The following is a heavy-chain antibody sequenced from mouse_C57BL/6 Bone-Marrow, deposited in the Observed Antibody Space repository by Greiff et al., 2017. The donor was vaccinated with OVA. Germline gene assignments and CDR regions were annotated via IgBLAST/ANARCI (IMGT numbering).Heavy chain of an antibody. D-gene: IGHD1-1*01. CDR1: GFNIKDDY. CDR2: IDPENGDT. Sequence: EVQLQQSGAELVRPGASVKLSCTASGFNIKDDYMNWVKQRPEQGLEWIGWIDPENGDTEYASKLQGKATITADTSSNTTYLQLSSLTSEDTAVYYYTTGSFITTVVGVDYWGQGTTLTVSS. J-gene: IGHJ2*01. V-gene: IGHV14-4*01. CDR3: TTGSFITTVVGVDY.